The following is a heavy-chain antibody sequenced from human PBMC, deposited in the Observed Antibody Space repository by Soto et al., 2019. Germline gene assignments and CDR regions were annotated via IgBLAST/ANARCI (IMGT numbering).Heavy chain of an antibody. V-gene: IGHV1-3*01. CDR2: INAGNGNI. CDR1: GYTFTSSA. Sequence: ASVKVSCKASGYTFTSSAIHWVRQAPGQGLEWMGWINAGNGNIKHSQKFQHRVTITRDTSASTAYMELSSLRLEDTAVYYCARDGAVAGDSNFDYWGQGTMLTV. D-gene: IGHD6-19*01. J-gene: IGHJ4*02. CDR3: ARDGAVAGDSNFDY.